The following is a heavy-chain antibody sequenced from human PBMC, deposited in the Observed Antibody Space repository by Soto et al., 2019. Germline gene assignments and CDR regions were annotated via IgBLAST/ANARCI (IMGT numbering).Heavy chain of an antibody. V-gene: IGHV2-5*01. J-gene: IGHJ5*02. CDR3: AHRGYGDYPRDNWFDP. D-gene: IGHD4-17*01. Sequence: QITLKESGPTLVRPTQTLTLTCTFSGFALNTGGKGVGWIRQPPGKALEWLAVFYWNDDERYSPSLKSRLTITKDTSKSQVVLTMTNMDPEDTATYYCAHRGYGDYPRDNWFDPWGQGTQVTVSS. CDR1: GFALNTGGKG. CDR2: FYWNDDE.